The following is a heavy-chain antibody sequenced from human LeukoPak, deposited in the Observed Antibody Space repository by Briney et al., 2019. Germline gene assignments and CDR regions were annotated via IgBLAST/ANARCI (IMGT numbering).Heavy chain of an antibody. CDR2: IFYSGST. Sequence: PSETLSLTCTVSGGSISTSNYYWGWIRQPPGKGLEWIGNIFYSGSTYYSPSVKSRVTISLDTSRNQFSLKLNSVTAADTAVYYCARWYGAFDHWGQGTRVTVSS. J-gene: IGHJ4*02. CDR1: GGSISTSNYY. V-gene: IGHV4-39*07. CDR3: ARWYGAFDH. D-gene: IGHD1-14*01.